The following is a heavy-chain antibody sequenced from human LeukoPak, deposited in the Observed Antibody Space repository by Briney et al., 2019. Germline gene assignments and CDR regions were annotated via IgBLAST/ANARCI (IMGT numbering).Heavy chain of an antibody. CDR1: GDSISSYY. V-gene: IGHV4-59*01. D-gene: IGHD6-6*01. CDR2: IYYSGST. CDR3: ARGGILAPRPGFFDN. J-gene: IGHJ4*02. Sequence: SETLSLTCNVSGDSISSYYWSWIRQPPGKGLEWIGNIYYSGSTNYNPSLKRRITMSVDTSKNQFSLKLSSVTAADTAVYYCARGGILAPRPGFFDNWGQGTLVTVSS.